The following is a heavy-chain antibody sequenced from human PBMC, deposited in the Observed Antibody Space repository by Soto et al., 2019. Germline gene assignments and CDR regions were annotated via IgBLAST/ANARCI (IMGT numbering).Heavy chain of an antibody. CDR3: VIQPARGFGDGYDYYGMDV. D-gene: IGHD3-10*01. CDR1: GGSISSSSYY. J-gene: IGHJ6*02. CDR2: IYYSGST. Sequence: SETLSLTCTVSGGSISSSSYYWGWIRQPPGKGLEWIGSIYYSGSTYYNPSLKSRVTISVDTSKNQFSLKLSSVTAADTAVYYCVIQPARGFGDGYDYYGMDVWGQRTTVTVSS. V-gene: IGHV4-39*01.